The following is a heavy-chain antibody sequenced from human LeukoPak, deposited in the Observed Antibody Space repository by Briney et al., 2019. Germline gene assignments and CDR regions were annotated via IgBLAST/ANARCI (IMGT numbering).Heavy chain of an antibody. CDR1: GNSTSYGYY. Sequence: SETLSLTCAVSGNSTSYGYYWGWVRQPPGKGLEWIGNIYHSGSTSYNPSLKSRVTISLDTSNKHFSLKLNTVIAADTAVYYCMRDLSNWGQGTLVTVSS. D-gene: IGHD3-3*02. V-gene: IGHV4-38-2*02. CDR3: MRDLSN. CDR2: IYHSGST. J-gene: IGHJ4*02.